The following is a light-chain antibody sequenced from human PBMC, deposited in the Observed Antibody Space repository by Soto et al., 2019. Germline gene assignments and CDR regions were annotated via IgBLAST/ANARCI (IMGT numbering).Light chain of an antibody. J-gene: IGLJ3*02. CDR1: KLGDKY. Sequence: SYELTQPPSVSVSPGQTASITCSGAKLGDKYACWYQQKPGQSPVLVVYEDSKRPSGIPERFSGSNSGNTATLTISGAQAMDEADYYCQAWDSSSASVVFGGGTKVNVL. CDR2: EDS. CDR3: QAWDSSSASVV. V-gene: IGLV3-1*01.